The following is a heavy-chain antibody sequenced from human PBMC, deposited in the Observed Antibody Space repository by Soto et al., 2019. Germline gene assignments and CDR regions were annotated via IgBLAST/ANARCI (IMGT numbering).Heavy chain of an antibody. CDR1: GSTFPSST. CDR2: INAHNGNT. D-gene: IGHD4-17*01. Sequence: QVQLVQSGAEVKKPGASVKVSCKAYGSTFPSSTVSWVRRAPGQGLEWMGWINAHNGNTKYAQKFQGRLTMTTDTCTGTGYMELRSLRSDDTAIYFCGIADYGDPDYWGQGTLVTVSS. CDR3: GIADYGDPDY. V-gene: IGHV1-18*01. J-gene: IGHJ4*02.